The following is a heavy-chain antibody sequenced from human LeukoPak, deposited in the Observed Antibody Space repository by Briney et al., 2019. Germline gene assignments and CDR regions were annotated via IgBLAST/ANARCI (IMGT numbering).Heavy chain of an antibody. CDR2: ISGGGGSA. CDR1: GFTFSSYA. Sequence: QPGGSLRLSCAGSGFTFSSYAMSWVRQAPGKGLEWVSAISGGGGSAYYADSVKGRFTISRDNSKNTLYLQMNSLRAEDTAVYYCAKREGANYYDTKPVNFDYWGQGTLVTVSS. J-gene: IGHJ4*02. CDR3: AKREGANYYDTKPVNFDY. V-gene: IGHV3-23*01. D-gene: IGHD3-22*01.